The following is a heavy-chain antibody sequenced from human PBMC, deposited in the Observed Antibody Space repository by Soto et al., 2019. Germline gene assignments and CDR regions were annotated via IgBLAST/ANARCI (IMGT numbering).Heavy chain of an antibody. CDR2: IRSKTNSYAT. CDR1: GFTFSGSA. Sequence: VQLVESGGGLVQPGGSLKLSCAASGFTFSGSAMHWVRQASGKGLEWVGRIRSKTNSYATAYTVSVKGRFTISRDDSKDTAYLQMNSLKTEDTAVYYCTRDPRNYYDSIGSANWFDPWGQGTLVTVSS. V-gene: IGHV3-73*02. J-gene: IGHJ5*02. D-gene: IGHD3-22*01. CDR3: TRDPRNYYDSIGSANWFDP.